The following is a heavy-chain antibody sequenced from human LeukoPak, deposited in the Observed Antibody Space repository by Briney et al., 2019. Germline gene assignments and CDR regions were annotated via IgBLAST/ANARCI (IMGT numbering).Heavy chain of an antibody. Sequence: PSETLSLTCTVSGYSISSGYYWGWIRQPPGKGLEWIGSIYHSGSTYCNPSLKSRVTISVDTSKNQFSLKLSSVTAADTAVYYCARGLRIPQYYFDYWGQGTLVTVSS. CDR2: IYHSGST. J-gene: IGHJ4*02. V-gene: IGHV4-38-2*02. CDR3: ARGLRIPQYYFDY. D-gene: IGHD2-2*02. CDR1: GYSISSGYY.